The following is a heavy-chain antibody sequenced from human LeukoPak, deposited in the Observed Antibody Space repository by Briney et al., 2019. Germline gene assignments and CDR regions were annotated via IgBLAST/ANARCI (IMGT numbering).Heavy chain of an antibody. Sequence: WGSLKLSCAASGFTFSGSTVHWVRQASGKGLDWVGHIRAKANNYATAYAASVKGRFTISRDDSKNTAYLQMNSLKIEDTAVYYCSRHEAQPGDYWGQGTLVTVFS. D-gene: IGHD5-18*01. J-gene: IGHJ4*02. CDR3: SRHEAQPGDY. CDR1: GFTFSGST. V-gene: IGHV3-73*01. CDR2: IRAKANNYAT.